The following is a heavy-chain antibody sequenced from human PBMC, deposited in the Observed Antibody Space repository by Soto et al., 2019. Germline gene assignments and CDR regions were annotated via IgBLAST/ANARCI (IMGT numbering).Heavy chain of an antibody. Sequence: QVQLQESGPGLVKPSETLSLTCTVSGVSISSYYWSWIRQPPGKGLEWIGYIYYSGSTTYQPSLKSRVTISVDRSQNQFSLELTSVTAADTAVYFCARDLRGAGTGGYYVMDVWGQGTTVTVSS. CDR3: ARDLRGAGTGGYYVMDV. D-gene: IGHD6-19*01. J-gene: IGHJ6*02. CDR1: GVSISSYY. CDR2: IYYSGST. V-gene: IGHV4-59*01.